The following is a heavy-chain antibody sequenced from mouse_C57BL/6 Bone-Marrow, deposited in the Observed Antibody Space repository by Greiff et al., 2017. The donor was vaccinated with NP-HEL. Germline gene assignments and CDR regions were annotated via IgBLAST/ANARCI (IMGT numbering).Heavy chain of an antibody. CDR3: TVYYYGSSYPDY. D-gene: IGHD1-1*01. CDR2: IYPGSGNT. CDR1: GYTFTDYY. V-gene: IGHV1-84*02. Sequence: QVQLQQSGPELVKPGASVKISCKASGYTFTDYYINWVKQRPGQGLEWIGWIYPGSGNTKYNEKFQGKATMTADTSSNTAYLQLSSLTSEDTAVYYCTVYYYGSSYPDYWGQGTTLTVSS. J-gene: IGHJ2*01.